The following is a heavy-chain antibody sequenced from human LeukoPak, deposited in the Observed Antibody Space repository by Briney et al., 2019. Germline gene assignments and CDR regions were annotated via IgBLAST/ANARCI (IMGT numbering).Heavy chain of an antibody. CDR3: VREVCGGDCNLGLFYYFDY. CDR1: GGTFSSYA. D-gene: IGHD2-21*02. Sequence: SVKVSCKASGGTFSSYAISWVRQAPGQGLEWMGRIIPILGIANYAQKFQGRVTITADKSTSTAYMELSSLRSEDTAVYHCVREVCGGDCNLGLFYYFDYWGQGTLVTVSS. V-gene: IGHV1-69*04. CDR2: IIPILGIA. J-gene: IGHJ4*02.